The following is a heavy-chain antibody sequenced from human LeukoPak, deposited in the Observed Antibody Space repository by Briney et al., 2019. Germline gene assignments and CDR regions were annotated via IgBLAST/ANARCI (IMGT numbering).Heavy chain of an antibody. J-gene: IGHJ4*02. V-gene: IGHV3-23*01. CDR1: GFTFSSYD. CDR2: ISDSGDST. Sequence: GGSLRLSCAASGFTFSSYDMRWVRQAPGKGLEWFSGISDSGDSTYYADSVQGRFTISRDNSKHTLYLQMDSLRADDTAIYYCAKGGGGTLRIYFCGQGTLVTVSS. CDR3: AKGGGGTLRIYF. D-gene: IGHD2-21*01.